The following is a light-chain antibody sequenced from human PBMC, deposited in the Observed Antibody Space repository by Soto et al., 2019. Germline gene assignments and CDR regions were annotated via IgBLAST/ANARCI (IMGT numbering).Light chain of an antibody. CDR3: SSYTSSNTYV. J-gene: IGLJ1*01. Sequence: QSVLTQPASVSGSPGRSITISCTGTSSDVGGYNYVSWYQQFTGKAPKVMIFEVSHRPSGVSNRFSGSKSGSTASLTISGLQAEDEADYYCSSYTSSNTYVFGTGTKVTVL. V-gene: IGLV2-14*01. CDR2: EVS. CDR1: SSDVGGYNY.